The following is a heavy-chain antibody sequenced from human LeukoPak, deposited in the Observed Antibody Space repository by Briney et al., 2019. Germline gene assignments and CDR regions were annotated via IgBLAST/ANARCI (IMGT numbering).Heavy chain of an antibody. V-gene: IGHV3-20*04. CDR3: ARGKRTSGWSQYYFDY. D-gene: IGHD6-19*01. Sequence: PGRSLRPTCAASGFNPDNPALSSLPIDSTPNLKSVSGVNRNGDSTGYADSVKGRFTISRDNAKNSLSLQMNSLRAEDTALYYCARGKRTSGWSQYYFDYWGQGSLVTVSS. CDR2: VNRNGDST. CDR1: GFNPDNPA. J-gene: IGHJ4*02.